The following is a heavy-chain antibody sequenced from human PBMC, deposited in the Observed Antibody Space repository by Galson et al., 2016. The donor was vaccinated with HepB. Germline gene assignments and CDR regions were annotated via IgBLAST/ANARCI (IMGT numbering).Heavy chain of an antibody. Sequence: QVQLQESGPGLVKPSETLSLTCTVSSDPVTSGTYYWSWVRQSPGTGLDWIGYIHDSGKPNSKPSIKSRVTISRDTSKNQFFLELTSVTAADTAVYYCARDEGFYNGMDVWGQGTTVTVAS. CDR3: ARDEGFYNGMDV. J-gene: IGHJ6*02. V-gene: IGHV4-61*01. CDR2: IHDSGKP. CDR1: SDPVTSGTYY. D-gene: IGHD2-2*02.